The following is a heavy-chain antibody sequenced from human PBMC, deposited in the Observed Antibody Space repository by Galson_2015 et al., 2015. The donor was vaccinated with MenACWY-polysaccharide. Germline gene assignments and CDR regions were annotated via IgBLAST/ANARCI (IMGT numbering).Heavy chain of an antibody. CDR3: ATGPSGYYRFDS. CDR1: GFSFRTYS. D-gene: IGHD3-22*01. V-gene: IGHV3-48*02. CDR2: ISSSSSTI. J-gene: IGHJ4*02. Sequence: SLRLSCAASGFSFRTYSLNWVRQVPGKGLEWASYISSSSSTIYYADSVKGRFTISRDNAKNSLYLQMNSLRDEDTAVYYCATGPSGYYRFDSWGQGTLVTVSS.